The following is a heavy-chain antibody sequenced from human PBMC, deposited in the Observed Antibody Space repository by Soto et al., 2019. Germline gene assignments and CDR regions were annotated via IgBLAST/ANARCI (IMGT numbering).Heavy chain of an antibody. CDR1: GGTFSSYA. Sequence: GAAVQVSCKASGGTFSSYAISWVRQAPGQGLEWKGGIIPIFGTANYAQKFQGRVTITADESTSTAYMELSSLRSEDTAVYYCFVVAAATTDPFVTRGQGAMGTV. CDR3: FVVAAATTDPFVT. V-gene: IGHV1-69*01. J-gene: IGHJ3*02. CDR2: IIPIFGTA. D-gene: IGHD2-15*01.